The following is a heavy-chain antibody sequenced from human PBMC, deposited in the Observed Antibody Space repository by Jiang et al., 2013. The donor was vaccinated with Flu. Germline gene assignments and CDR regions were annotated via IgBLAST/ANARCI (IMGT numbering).Heavy chain of an antibody. CDR3: ARVQYCSSSSCLRGFDY. CDR1: GDSVSSNTAA. J-gene: IGHJ4*02. Sequence: SQTLSLTCAISGDSVSSNTAAWNWIRQSPSRGLEWLGRTYYRSKWYNDYAVSVKSRITINPDTSKNQFSLHLNSVTPEDSAVYYCARVQYCSSSSCLRGFDYWDQGTLVTVSS. D-gene: IGHD2-2*01. CDR2: TYYRSKWYN. V-gene: IGHV6-1*01.